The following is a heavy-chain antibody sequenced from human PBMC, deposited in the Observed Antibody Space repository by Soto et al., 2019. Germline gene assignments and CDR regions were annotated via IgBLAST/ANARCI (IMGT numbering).Heavy chain of an antibody. D-gene: IGHD4-4*01. Sequence: GGSLRLSCAASGFTFSSYSMNWVRQAPGKGLEWVSYISSSSSTIYYADSVKGRFTISRDNAKNSLYLQMNSLRDEDTAVYYCARPGGYDYSNLPLFLRYYYYGMDVWGQGTTVTVSS. CDR3: ARPGGYDYSNLPLFLRYYYYGMDV. V-gene: IGHV3-48*02. J-gene: IGHJ6*02. CDR1: GFTFSSYS. CDR2: ISSSSSTI.